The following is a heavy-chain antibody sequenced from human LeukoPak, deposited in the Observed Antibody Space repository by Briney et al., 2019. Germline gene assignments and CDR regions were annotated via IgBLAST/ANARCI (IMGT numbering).Heavy chain of an antibody. CDR3: AVGDYYYDTRFDY. V-gene: IGHV1-3*03. J-gene: IGHJ4*02. CDR2: IDSDKGNT. CDR1: GYSFTRNA. Sequence: ASVKVSCKASGYSFTRNAIHWVRQAPGQRLEWMGWIDSDKGNTKYSQEFQGRVTITRDTSASTAYMDLNSLRSEDMAVYYCAVGDYYYDTRFDYWGQGTLVTVSS. D-gene: IGHD3-22*01.